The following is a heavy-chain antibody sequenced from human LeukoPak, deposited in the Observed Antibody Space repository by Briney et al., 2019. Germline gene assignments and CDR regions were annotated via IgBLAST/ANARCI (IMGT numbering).Heavy chain of an antibody. CDR3: ARDREGDYIWGSYRPDWFDP. CDR1: GFTFSSCT. V-gene: IGHV3-21*01. CDR2: ISSSSYI. D-gene: IGHD3-16*02. J-gene: IGHJ5*02. Sequence: PGGSLRLSCAASGFTFSSCTMNWVRQAPGKGLEWVSSISSSSYIYYADSVKGRFTISRDNAKNSLYLQMNSLRAEDTAVYYCARDREGDYIWGSYRPDWFDPWGQGTLVTVSS.